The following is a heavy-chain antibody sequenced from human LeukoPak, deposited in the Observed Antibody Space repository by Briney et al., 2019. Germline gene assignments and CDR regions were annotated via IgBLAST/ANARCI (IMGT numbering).Heavy chain of an antibody. D-gene: IGHD6-13*01. Sequence: SETLSLTCTVSGGSISSSSYYWGWIRQPPGKGLEWIGSIYYSGSTYYNPSLKSRVTISVDTSKNQFSLKLSSVTAADTAVYYCARRQQLIDYWGQGTLVTVSS. V-gene: IGHV4-39*01. J-gene: IGHJ4*02. CDR3: ARRQQLIDY. CDR2: IYYSGST. CDR1: GGSISSSSYY.